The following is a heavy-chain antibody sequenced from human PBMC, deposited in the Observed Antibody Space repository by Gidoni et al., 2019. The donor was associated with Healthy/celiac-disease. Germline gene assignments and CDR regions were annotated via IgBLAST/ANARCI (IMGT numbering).Heavy chain of an antibody. D-gene: IGHD7-27*01. CDR2: IGTAGDT. V-gene: IGHV3-13*04. Sequence: EVQLVESGGGLVQPGGSLRLSCAASGFTFSSYDIHWVRQATGKGLEWVSAIGTAGDTYYPGAVKGRFTISRENAKNSVYLQMNSLRAGDTAVYYCARSGQVDAFDIWGQGTMVTVSS. J-gene: IGHJ3*02. CDR1: GFTFSSYD. CDR3: ARSGQVDAFDI.